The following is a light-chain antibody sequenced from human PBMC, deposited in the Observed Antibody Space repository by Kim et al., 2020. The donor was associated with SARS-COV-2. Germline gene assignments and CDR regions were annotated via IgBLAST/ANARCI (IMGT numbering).Light chain of an antibody. V-gene: IGKV3-15*01. CDR1: QSVRSR. J-gene: IGKJ4*01. Sequence: APGERATLPCRASQSVRSRLAWYQQTPGQAPRLLVYDASTRATGIPARFSGSGSETEFTLTISSLQSEDFAVYYCQQYDLWPLTFGGGTKVDIK. CDR2: DAS. CDR3: QQYDLWPLT.